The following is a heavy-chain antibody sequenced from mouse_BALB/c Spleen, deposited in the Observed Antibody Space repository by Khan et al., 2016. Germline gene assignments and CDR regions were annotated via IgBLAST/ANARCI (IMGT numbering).Heavy chain of an antibody. V-gene: IGHV1-26*01. D-gene: IGHD1-1*02. CDR3: ATMVGHYVG. Sequence: VQLQQSGPDLVKPRASVKISCKASGYSFTGYYMHWVKQSHGKSLEWIGRVNPNNGGTSYNQKFKGKAILTVDKSSSTAYMELRSLTSEDSAVYYCATMVGHYVGWGQGTTLTVSS. CDR1: GYSFTGYY. J-gene: IGHJ2*01. CDR2: VNPNNGGT.